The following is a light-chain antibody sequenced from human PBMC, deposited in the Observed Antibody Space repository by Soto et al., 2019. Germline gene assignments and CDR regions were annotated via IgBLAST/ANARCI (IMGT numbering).Light chain of an antibody. CDR3: QQYNNWSPYS. J-gene: IGKJ2*03. CDR1: QSVSSY. CDR2: GAS. V-gene: IGKV3-15*01. Sequence: EIVMTQSPATLSVSPGERATLSCRASQSVSSYLAWYQQKPVQAPRLLSYGASSRATGIPARFSGSASGTEFTLTISNLQSEDFAVYYWQQYNNWSPYSFGQGTELESK.